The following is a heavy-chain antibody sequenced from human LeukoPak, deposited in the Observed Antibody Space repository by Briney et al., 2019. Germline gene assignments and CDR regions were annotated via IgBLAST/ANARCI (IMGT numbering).Heavy chain of an antibody. J-gene: IGHJ4*02. V-gene: IGHV3-9*03. CDR2: YSWNSVHI. CDR3: AKGTMILVAVGDYFDY. Sequence: GRSLTLSCAASGFTLDDYAVHWLRQAPGKGLEWVSGYSWNSVHIGHAVSVKGRLTLHRDHPKNSLYLQMNSLRAEDMALYYCAKGTMILVAVGDYFDYWGQGTLVTVSS. D-gene: IGHD3-22*01. CDR1: GFTLDDYA.